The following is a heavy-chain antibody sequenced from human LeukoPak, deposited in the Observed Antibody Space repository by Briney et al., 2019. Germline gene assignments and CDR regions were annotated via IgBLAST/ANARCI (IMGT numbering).Heavy chain of an antibody. Sequence: ASVKVSCEASVYTFTTSEINWVRQATGQGLEWMGWMNPNSGNTGYAQKFQGRVTMTRNTSISTAYMELSSLRSEDTAMYYCASALRRTVGATGGLHWFDPWGQGTLVTVSS. J-gene: IGHJ5*02. CDR1: VYTFTTSE. D-gene: IGHD1-26*01. CDR3: ASALRRTVGATGGLHWFDP. CDR2: MNPNSGNT. V-gene: IGHV1-8*01.